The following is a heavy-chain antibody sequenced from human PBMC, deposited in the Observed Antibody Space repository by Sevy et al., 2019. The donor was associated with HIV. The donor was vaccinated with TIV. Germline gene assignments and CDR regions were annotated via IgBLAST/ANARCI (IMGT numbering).Heavy chain of an antibody. J-gene: IGHJ6*02. CDR3: ATCSPDYYYGMDV. Sequence: SETLSLTCTVSGGSMSGYYLTWIRQPPGKGLEWIGYFYYSRTTNYNHSLKSRVTISVDRSKNQFSLKLNSVTAADTAVYYCATCSPDYYYGMDVWGQGTTVTVSS. CDR1: GGSMSGYY. V-gene: IGHV4-59*01. CDR2: FYYSRTT. D-gene: IGHD2-15*01.